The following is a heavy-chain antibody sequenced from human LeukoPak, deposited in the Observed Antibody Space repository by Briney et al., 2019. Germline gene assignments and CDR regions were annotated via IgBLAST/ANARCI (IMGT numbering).Heavy chain of an antibody. CDR2: IYPGNSDT. D-gene: IGHD1-7*01. J-gene: IGHJ4*02. V-gene: IGHV5-51*01. CDR3: ARRLRDITGTSFDY. CDR1: GYYFNTYW. Sequence: GESLKISCKGSGYYFNTYWIGWVRQMPGKGLEWMGIIYPGNSDTRYSPSFQGQVTISVDKSISTAYLQWSSLRASDTAMYYCARRLRDITGTSFDYWGQGALVTVSS.